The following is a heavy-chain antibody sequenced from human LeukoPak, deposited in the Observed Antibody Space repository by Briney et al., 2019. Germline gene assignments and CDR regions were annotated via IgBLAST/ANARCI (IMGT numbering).Heavy chain of an antibody. CDR1: GFTFSSYA. J-gene: IGHJ3*01. Sequence: PGGSLRLSCAASGFTFSSYAMSWVRQAPGKGLEWVSAISGSGGSTYYADSVKGRFTISRDNSKNTLYLQMSSLRAEDTAVYYCAKAGVNYDSSGYYSWGQGTMVTVSS. V-gene: IGHV3-23*01. D-gene: IGHD3-22*01. CDR2: ISGSGGST. CDR3: AKAGVNYDSSGYYS.